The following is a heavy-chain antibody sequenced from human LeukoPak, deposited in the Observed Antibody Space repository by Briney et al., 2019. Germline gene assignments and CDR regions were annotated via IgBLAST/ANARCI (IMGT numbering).Heavy chain of an antibody. CDR3: ARGHPYGDYNFDY. D-gene: IGHD4-17*01. V-gene: IGHV1-2*02. CDR2: FNPNSGGT. CDR1: GYSFTDYY. J-gene: IGHJ4*02. Sequence: VASVKVSCKASGYSFTDYYMHWVRQAPGQGLEWMGWFNPNSGGTNYAQKFQGRVTMTRDTSISTAYMELSRLRSDDTAVYYCARGHPYGDYNFDYWGQGTLVTVSS.